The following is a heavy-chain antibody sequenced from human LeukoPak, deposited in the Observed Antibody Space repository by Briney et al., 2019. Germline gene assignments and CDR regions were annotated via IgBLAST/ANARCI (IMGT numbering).Heavy chain of an antibody. V-gene: IGHV1-18*01. Sequence: ASGKVSCKASGYTFTSYGISWVRQASGQGLELMGWTSAYNGNTNYAQTLQGRVTMTTDTSTSTAYMELRSLRSDDTAVYYCARLGVSSWYQGNAFDIWGQGTMVTVSS. CDR2: TSAYNGNT. CDR1: GYTFTSYG. J-gene: IGHJ3*02. CDR3: ARLGVSSWYQGNAFDI. D-gene: IGHD6-13*01.